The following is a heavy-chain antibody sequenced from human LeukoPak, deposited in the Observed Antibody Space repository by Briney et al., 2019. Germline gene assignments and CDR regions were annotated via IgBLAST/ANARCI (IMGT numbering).Heavy chain of an antibody. CDR3: AKRRYDSSGHFDS. CDR2: ISGSGSYT. Sequence: GGSLRRSCAASGFTGSDYSMSWVRQAPGQGLEGVSAISGSGSYTDYADSVKGRFTISKDNSKNTLYMRMSRLRAEDTDVYSCAKRRYDSSGHFDSWGQGTLVTVSS. D-gene: IGHD3-22*01. J-gene: IGHJ4*02. V-gene: IGHV3-23*01. CDR1: GFTGSDYS.